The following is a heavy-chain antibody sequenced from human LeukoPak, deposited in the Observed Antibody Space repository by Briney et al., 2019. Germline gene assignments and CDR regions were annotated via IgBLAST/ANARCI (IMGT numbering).Heavy chain of an antibody. D-gene: IGHD5-12*01. V-gene: IGHV1-18*01. CDR1: GYTFTSYG. CDR2: ISAYNGNT. Sequence: ASVTVSFTASGYTFTSYGISWVRQAPGQGLEWMGWISAYNGNTNYAQKLQGRVTMTTDTSTSTTYMELRSLRSDDTAVYYCARDFSGYDSDNWFDPWGQGTLVTVSS. CDR3: ARDFSGYDSDNWFDP. J-gene: IGHJ5*02.